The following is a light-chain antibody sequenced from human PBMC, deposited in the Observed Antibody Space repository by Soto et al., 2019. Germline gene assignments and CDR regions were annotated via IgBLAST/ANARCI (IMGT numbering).Light chain of an antibody. Sequence: DIVMTQSPDSLAVSLGERATINCKSSQSVLYSSNNKNYLAWYKQKPGQPPKLFISWASTRESGVPDRFSGSGSGTNFTLTISSLQAEDVAVYYCQQYYTTLITFGQGTLLEIK. J-gene: IGKJ5*01. V-gene: IGKV4-1*01. CDR1: QSVLYSSNNKNY. CDR2: WAS. CDR3: QQYYTTLIT.